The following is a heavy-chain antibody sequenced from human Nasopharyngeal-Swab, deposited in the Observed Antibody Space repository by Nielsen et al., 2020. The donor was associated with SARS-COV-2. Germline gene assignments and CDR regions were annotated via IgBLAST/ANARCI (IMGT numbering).Heavy chain of an antibody. CDR1: GFTFSSYS. D-gene: IGHD3-10*01. CDR2: ISSSSSTI. CDR3: ATERLVRGSWGLFDY. V-gene: IGHV3-48*02. J-gene: IGHJ4*02. Sequence: GESLKISCAASGFTFSSYSMNWVRQAPGKGLEWVSYISSSSSTIYYADSVKGRFTISRDNAKNSLYLQMNSLRDEDTAVYYCATERLVRGSWGLFDYWGQGTLVTVSS.